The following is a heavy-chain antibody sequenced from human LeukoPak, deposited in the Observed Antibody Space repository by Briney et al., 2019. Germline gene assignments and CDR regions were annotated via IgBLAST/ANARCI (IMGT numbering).Heavy chain of an antibody. Sequence: KPSETLSLTCAVSGYSISSGYYWGWIRQPPGKGLEWIGSIYHSGSTCYNPSLKSRVTISVDTSKNQFSLKLSSVTAADTAVYYCARVVAETAYPDPWGQGTLVTVSS. D-gene: IGHD2-15*01. CDR3: ARVVAETAYPDP. J-gene: IGHJ5*02. CDR1: GYSISSGYY. CDR2: IYHSGST. V-gene: IGHV4-38-2*01.